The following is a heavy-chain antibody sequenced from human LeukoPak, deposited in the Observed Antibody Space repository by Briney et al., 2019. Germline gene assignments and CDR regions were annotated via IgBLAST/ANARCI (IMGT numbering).Heavy chain of an antibody. D-gene: IGHD6-19*01. CDR1: GFTASSNY. CDR3: AGELGSSGHGY. V-gene: IGHV3-53*01. Sequence: GGSLRLSCAASGFTASSNYMSWVRRARGRGLEWVSTIYRGGSTSYADSVKGRFTISRDNSKNTLYLQMNSLRAEDTAVYYCAGELGSSGHGYWGQGTLVTVSS. CDR2: IYRGGST. J-gene: IGHJ4*02.